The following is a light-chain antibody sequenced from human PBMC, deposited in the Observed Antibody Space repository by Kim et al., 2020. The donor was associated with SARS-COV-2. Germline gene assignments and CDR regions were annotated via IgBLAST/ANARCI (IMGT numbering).Light chain of an antibody. J-gene: IGLJ2*01. V-gene: IGLV3-19*01. CDR1: SLRSYY. Sequence: ALGQTVRIKGQGDSLRSYYASWYQQKPGQAPVLVIYGKNNRPSGIPDRFSGSSSGNTASLAITGAQAEDEADYYCNSRDSSGNRGVFGGGTQLTVL. CDR3: NSRDSSGNRGV. CDR2: GKN.